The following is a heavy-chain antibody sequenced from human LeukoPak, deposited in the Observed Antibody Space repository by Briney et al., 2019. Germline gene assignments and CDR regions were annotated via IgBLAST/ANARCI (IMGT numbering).Heavy chain of an antibody. CDR2: ISYDGCNK. D-gene: IGHD2-8*01. CDR1: GFTFSSYA. Sequence: GRALRLSCAASGFTFSSYAMHWVRQAPGKGLAWVSVISYDGCNKYYADSVKGRFTISRDNSKNTLYLQMNSLRAEDTAVYYCARGRIGYCTNGVCYTAHAFDYWGQGTLVTVSS. CDR3: ARGRIGYCTNGVCYTAHAFDY. V-gene: IGHV3-30-3*01. J-gene: IGHJ4*02.